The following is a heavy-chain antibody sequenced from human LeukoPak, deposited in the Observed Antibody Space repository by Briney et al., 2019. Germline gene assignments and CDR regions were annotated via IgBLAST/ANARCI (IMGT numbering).Heavy chain of an antibody. CDR2: IYYSGYT. D-gene: IGHD3-22*01. CDR1: GGSMSSYY. V-gene: IGHV4-59*01. Sequence: KPSETLSLTCTVSGGSMSSYYWRWLRQPPGKGLKWMGYIYYSGYTTYSPSLRSRVTIPVDTSKNQFTLKLSTVTAADTAPNYVARLRRYVIEDYFDYWG. J-gene: IGHJ4*01. CDR3: ARLRRYVIEDYFDY.